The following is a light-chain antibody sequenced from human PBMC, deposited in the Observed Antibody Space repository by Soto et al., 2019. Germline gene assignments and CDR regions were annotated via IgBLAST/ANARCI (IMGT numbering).Light chain of an antibody. CDR3: QQYNSYWT. Sequence: DIQMTQSPSTLSASVGYRVTITCRASQSISSWLAWYQQKQGKAPKLXIYDASSLESGVQSRFSGSGSGTEFTLTISSLQPDDFATYYCQQYNSYWTFGQGTKWIS. CDR2: DAS. J-gene: IGKJ1*01. CDR1: QSISSW. V-gene: IGKV1-5*01.